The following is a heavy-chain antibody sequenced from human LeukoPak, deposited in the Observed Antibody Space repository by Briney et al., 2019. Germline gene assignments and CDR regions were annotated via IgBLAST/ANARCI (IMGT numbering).Heavy chain of an antibody. D-gene: IGHD2-8*01. J-gene: IGHJ4*02. Sequence: PSETLSLTCTVSGDSISSGDFYWSWIRQPAGKGLEWIGRIYTTGSTNYNPSLKGRVTISVDTSKNQFSLKLSSVTAADTAVYYCARGERGVDYWGQGTLVTVSS. CDR3: ARGERGVDY. V-gene: IGHV4-61*02. CDR1: GDSISSGDFY. CDR2: IYTTGST.